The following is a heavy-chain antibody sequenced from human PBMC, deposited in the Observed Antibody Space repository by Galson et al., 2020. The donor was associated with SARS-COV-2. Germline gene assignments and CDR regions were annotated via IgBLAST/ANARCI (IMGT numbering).Heavy chain of an antibody. Sequence: SGPTLVKPTQTLTLTCAFSGFSLTTSGMRVSWIRQPPGKALEWLARIDWDDNKFYSTSLKTRLTISKDTSKNQVVLTMTNMDPVDTATYYCVMVQGVTGAKRYMDVWGKGTTVTVSS. CDR2: IDWDDNK. CDR1: GFSLTTSGMR. J-gene: IGHJ6*03. D-gene: IGHD3-10*01. V-gene: IGHV2-70*04. CDR3: VMVQGVTGAKRYMDV.